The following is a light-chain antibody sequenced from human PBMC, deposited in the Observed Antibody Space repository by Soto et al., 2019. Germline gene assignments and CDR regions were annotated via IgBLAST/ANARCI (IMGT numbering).Light chain of an antibody. CDR1: QSVSRN. J-gene: IGKJ2*01. CDR3: QQYDNRPPYT. CDR2: GAS. V-gene: IGKV3-15*01. Sequence: EIVMTQSPATLSVSPGERATLTCRASQSVSRNFAWYQQKPGQLPRLLIYGASTRATGIPARFSGSGSGTEFTLSISSLQSEDFGVYYCQQYDNRPPYTFGQGTKLEIK.